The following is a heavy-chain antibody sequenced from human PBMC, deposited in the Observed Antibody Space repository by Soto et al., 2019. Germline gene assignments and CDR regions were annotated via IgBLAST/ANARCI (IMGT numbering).Heavy chain of an antibody. V-gene: IGHV1-69*13. D-gene: IGHD3-10*01. J-gene: IGHJ5*02. CDR2: IIPIFGTA. CDR3: ARGVSGSGSYYVNWFDP. CDR1: GGTFSSYA. Sequence: SVKVSCKASGGTFSSYAISWVRQAPGQGLEWMGGIIPIFGTANYAQKFQGRDTITADESTSTAYMELSSLRSEDTAVYYCARGVSGSGSYYVNWFDPWGQGTLVTVSS.